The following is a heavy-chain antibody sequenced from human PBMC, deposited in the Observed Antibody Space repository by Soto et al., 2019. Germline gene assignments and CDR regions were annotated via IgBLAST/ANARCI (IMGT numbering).Heavy chain of an antibody. V-gene: IGHV4-59*12. CDR2: THHSRGT. Sequence: PSETLSLTCTVSGGSISSYYWSWIRQPPGKGLEFIGETHHSRGTNYNPSLRSRVTMSLDKSKNQLSLILYSVTAADTGVYYCARYSAASGTYYFDYWGQGTLVTVSS. CDR3: ARYSAASGTYYFDY. CDR1: GGSISSYY. D-gene: IGHD6-13*01. J-gene: IGHJ4*01.